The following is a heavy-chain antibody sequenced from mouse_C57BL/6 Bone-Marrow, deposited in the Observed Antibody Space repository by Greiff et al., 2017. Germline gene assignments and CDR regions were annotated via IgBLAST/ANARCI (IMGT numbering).Heavy chain of an antibody. D-gene: IGHD4-1*01. CDR2: IDPSDSET. CDR1: GYTFTSYW. CDR3: ARRETNWDFAY. Sequence: QVQLQQPGAELVRPGSSVKLSCKASGYTFTSYWMHWVKQRPIQGLEWIGNIDPSDSETHYNQKFKDKATLTVDKSSSTAYMQLSSLTSEDSAVYYCARRETNWDFAYWGQGTLVTVSA. J-gene: IGHJ3*01. V-gene: IGHV1-52*01.